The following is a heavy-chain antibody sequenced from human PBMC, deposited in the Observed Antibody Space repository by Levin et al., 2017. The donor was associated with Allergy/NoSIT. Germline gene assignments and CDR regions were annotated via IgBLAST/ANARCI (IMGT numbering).Heavy chain of an antibody. Sequence: GESLKISCAASGFTFSSYGMHWVRQAPGKGLEWVAVISYDGSNKYYADSVKGRFTISRDNSKNTLYLQMNSLRAEDTAVYYCAKDGGAYGSGSYVYWGQGTLVTVSS. D-gene: IGHD3-10*01. CDR1: GFTFSSYG. V-gene: IGHV3-30*18. J-gene: IGHJ4*02. CDR2: ISYDGSNK. CDR3: AKDGGAYGSGSYVY.